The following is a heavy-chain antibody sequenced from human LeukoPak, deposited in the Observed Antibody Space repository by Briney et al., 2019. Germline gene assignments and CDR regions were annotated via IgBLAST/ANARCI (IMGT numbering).Heavy chain of an antibody. CDR2: IYYSGST. CDR3: ARESSVTPYYFDY. Sequence: PSETLSLTCTVSGGSISSGGYYWSWIRQHPGKGLEWIGYIYYSGSTYYNPSLKSRVTISVDTSKNQFSLKLSSVTAADTAVYYCARESSVTPYYFDYWGQGTLVTVS. D-gene: IGHD4-11*01. V-gene: IGHV4-31*03. J-gene: IGHJ4*02. CDR1: GGSISSGGYY.